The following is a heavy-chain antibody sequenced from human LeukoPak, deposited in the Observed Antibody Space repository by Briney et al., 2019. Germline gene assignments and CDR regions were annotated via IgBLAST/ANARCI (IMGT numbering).Heavy chain of an antibody. CDR2: ISHSGST. Sequence: NPSETLSLTCSVSGYSINSGYYWGWIRQPPGKGLEWIGSISHSGSTYYNPSLKSRVTISVDTSKNQFSPKLSSVTAADTAVYYCARDPLRGIAVAGTAYGFDPWGQGTLVTVSS. V-gene: IGHV4-38-2*02. D-gene: IGHD6-19*01. CDR3: ARDPLRGIAVAGTAYGFDP. J-gene: IGHJ5*02. CDR1: GYSINSGYY.